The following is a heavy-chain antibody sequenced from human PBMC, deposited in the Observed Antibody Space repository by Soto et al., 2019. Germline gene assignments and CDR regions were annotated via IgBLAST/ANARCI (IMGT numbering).Heavy chain of an antibody. J-gene: IGHJ6*02. CDR2: ISSSSSTI. CDR3: ARDPRTYYDFWSGYYPGGMDYYYGMDV. Sequence: PGGSLRLSCAASGFTFSSYSMNWVRQAPGKGLEWVSYISSSSSTIYYADSVKGRFTISRDNAKNSLYLQMNSLRDEDTAAYYCARDPRTYYDFWSGYYPGGMDYYYGMDVWGQGTTVTVSS. CDR1: GFTFSSYS. V-gene: IGHV3-48*02. D-gene: IGHD3-3*01.